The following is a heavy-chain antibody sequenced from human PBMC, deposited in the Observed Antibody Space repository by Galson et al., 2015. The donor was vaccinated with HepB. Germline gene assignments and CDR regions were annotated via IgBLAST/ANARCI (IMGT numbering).Heavy chain of an antibody. D-gene: IGHD6-19*01. CDR2: IDSSDDAI. CDR1: GLRFSYYY. V-gene: IGHV3-11*01. J-gene: IGHJ4*02. Sequence: SLRLSCAASGLRFSYYYMTWIRQAPGKGLEWISYIDSSDDAIYYADSVKGRFAISRDNAENSLYLQMNSLRAEDTAVYYCAGSTGWYRFLDYWGRGTLVTVSS. CDR3: AGSTGWYRFLDY.